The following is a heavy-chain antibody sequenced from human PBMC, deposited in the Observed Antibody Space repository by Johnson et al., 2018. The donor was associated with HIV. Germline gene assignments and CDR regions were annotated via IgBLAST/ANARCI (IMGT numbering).Heavy chain of an antibody. CDR2: SNSDGSRT. Sequence: VQLVESGGGLVQPGGSLRLSCAASGFTVSSNYMSWVRQAPGKGLEWVSRSNSDGSRTNYADSVKGRFTISRDKAKNTLYLQMNNLRAEDTAVYYCAREEEWELTLVGVGAFDIWGQGTMVTVSS. J-gene: IGHJ3*02. CDR1: GFTVSSNY. D-gene: IGHD1-26*01. V-gene: IGHV3-66*02. CDR3: AREEEWELTLVGVGAFDI.